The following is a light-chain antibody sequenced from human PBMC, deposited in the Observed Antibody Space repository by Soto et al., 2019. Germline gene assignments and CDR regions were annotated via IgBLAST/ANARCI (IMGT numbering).Light chain of an antibody. Sequence: SYELTQPSSVSVSPGQTARITCSGDVLAKKYARWFQQRPGQAPVLLIYNDSERPSGIPERFSGSSSGTTVTLTVSGAQVVDEAVYYCYSATGINLVVFGGGTKLTVL. J-gene: IGLJ2*01. CDR3: YSATGINLVV. CDR2: NDS. V-gene: IGLV3-27*01. CDR1: VLAKKY.